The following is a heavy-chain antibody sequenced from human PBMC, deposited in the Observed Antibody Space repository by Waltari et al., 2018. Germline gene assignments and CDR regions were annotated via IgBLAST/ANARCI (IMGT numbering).Heavy chain of an antibody. V-gene: IGHV4-38-2*01. CDR3: ASANYYGSGSSTWYNWFDP. J-gene: IGHJ5*02. D-gene: IGHD3-10*01. CDR1: GYPISRGYY. Sequence: QVQLQESGPGLVKPSETLSLTCAVSGYPISRGYYWGWTRQPPGTGREWIGSIYHSGSTYYNPSLKSRVTISVDTSKNQFSLKLSSVTAADTAVDYCASANYYGSGSSTWYNWFDPWGQGTLVTVSS. CDR2: IYHSGST.